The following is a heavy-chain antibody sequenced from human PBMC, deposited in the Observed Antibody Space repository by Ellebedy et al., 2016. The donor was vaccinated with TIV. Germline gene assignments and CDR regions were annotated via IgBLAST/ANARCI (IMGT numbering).Heavy chain of an antibody. D-gene: IGHD4-23*01. CDR2: ISYDGSNK. CDR1: GFTFSSYA. V-gene: IGHV3-30*04. J-gene: IGHJ4*02. CDR3: AREGDYGGNFGY. Sequence: GGSLRLSCAASGFTFSSYAMHWVRQAPGKGLEWVAVISYDGSNKYYADSVKGRFTISRDNSKNTLYLLMNSLKPEDTAVYYCAREGDYGGNFGYWGQGTLVTVSS.